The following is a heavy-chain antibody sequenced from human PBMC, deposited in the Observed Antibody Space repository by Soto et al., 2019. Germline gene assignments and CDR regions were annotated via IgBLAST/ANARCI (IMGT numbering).Heavy chain of an antibody. V-gene: IGHV3-23*01. CDR2: ISASGFNK. J-gene: IGHJ4*02. CDR3: AKEMLASISRPSDY. D-gene: IGHD2-2*01. CDR1: GFTFNNFG. Sequence: GGSLRLSCVTSGFTFNNFGMKWVRQAPGKGLEWVSSISASGFNKYYADSVKGRFTISRDDSKNTLYLQINSLRAEDTATYYCAKEMLASISRPSDYWGQGTLVTVSS.